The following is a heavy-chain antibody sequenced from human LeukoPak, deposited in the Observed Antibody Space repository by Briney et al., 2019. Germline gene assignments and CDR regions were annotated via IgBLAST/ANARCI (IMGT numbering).Heavy chain of an antibody. D-gene: IGHD1-26*01. J-gene: IGHJ1*01. CDR3: ARVDSGTYHSLEI. CDR1: GDSISRYY. CDR2: IHGSGTT. Sequence: SETLSLTCTVSGDSISRYYWNWIRQPAGKELEWIGRIHGSGTTNYNPSLKSRVYISIDNSKNQFSLRLTPVTAGDTAVYYCARVDSGTYHSLEIWGQGTLVSVSS. V-gene: IGHV4-4*07.